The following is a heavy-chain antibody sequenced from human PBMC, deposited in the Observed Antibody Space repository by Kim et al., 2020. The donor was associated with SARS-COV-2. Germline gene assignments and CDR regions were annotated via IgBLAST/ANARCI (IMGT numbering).Heavy chain of an antibody. Sequence: GGSLRLSCVGSGFAVSNNYINWVRQAPGKGLEWVSVFYSSGSPYYADSVKGRFTVSRDNLKNTVYLQMNGLRVEDTAVYYCARGPVDPRPDYDNGMDVWG. CDR1: GFAVSNNY. CDR2: FYSSGSP. CDR3: ARGPVDPRPDYDNGMDV. V-gene: IGHV3-66*01. J-gene: IGHJ6*01.